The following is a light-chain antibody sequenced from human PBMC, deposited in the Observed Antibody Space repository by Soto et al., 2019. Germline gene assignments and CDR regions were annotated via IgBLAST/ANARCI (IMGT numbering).Light chain of an antibody. CDR1: SSDVGSYNL. CDR3: CSYVGSSTLV. CDR2: ESS. Sequence: QSALTQPASVSGSPGQSITISCTGTSSDVGSYNLVSWYRQHPGKAPKLMIYESSKRPSGLSNRFSGSKSGNTASLTISGLQAEAEADYYCCSYVGSSTLVFGGGTKLTVL. V-gene: IGLV2-23*01. J-gene: IGLJ3*02.